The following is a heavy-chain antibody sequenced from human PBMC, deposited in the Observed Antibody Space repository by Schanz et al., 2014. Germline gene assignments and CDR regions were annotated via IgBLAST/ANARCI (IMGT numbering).Heavy chain of an antibody. CDR1: GYTFISYF. Sequence: QVQLVQSGAEVKKPGASVKVSCKASGYTFISYFIHWVRQAPGQGLEWMGIINPTGGSTSYAQRFQGRVTVTRDTSTSTVYMELSSLRSEDTATYFCARARYTGYDCSGYWGQGTLLIVSS. V-gene: IGHV1-46*01. CDR2: INPTGGST. CDR3: ARARYTGYDCSGY. J-gene: IGHJ4*02. D-gene: IGHD5-12*01.